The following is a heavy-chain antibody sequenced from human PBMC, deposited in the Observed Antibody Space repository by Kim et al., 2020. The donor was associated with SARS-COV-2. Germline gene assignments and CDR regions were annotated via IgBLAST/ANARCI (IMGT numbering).Heavy chain of an antibody. CDR2: IYYSGST. CDR1: GGSISSSSYY. CDR3: ASQQMDGSGYYFDY. V-gene: IGHV4-39*01. D-gene: IGHD3-10*01. J-gene: IGHJ4*02. Sequence: SETLSLTCTVSGGSISSSSYYWGWIRQPPGKGLEWIGSIYYSGSTYYNPSLKSRVTISVDTSKNQFSLKLSSVTAADTAVYYCASQQMDGSGYYFDYWGQGTLVTVSS.